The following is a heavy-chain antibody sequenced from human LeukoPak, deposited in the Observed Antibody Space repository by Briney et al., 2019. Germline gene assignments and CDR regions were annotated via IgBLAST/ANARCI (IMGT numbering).Heavy chain of an antibody. J-gene: IGHJ5*02. CDR2: INHSGST. CDR1: GGSFSGYY. Sequence: SETLSLTCAVYGGSFSGYYWSWIRQPPGKGLEWIGEINHSGSTNYNPSLKGRVTISVDTSKNQFSLKLSSVTAADTAVYYCARGHSLGYCSSTSCPGWFDPWGQGTLVTVSS. D-gene: IGHD2-2*01. CDR3: ARGHSLGYCSSTSCPGWFDP. V-gene: IGHV4-34*01.